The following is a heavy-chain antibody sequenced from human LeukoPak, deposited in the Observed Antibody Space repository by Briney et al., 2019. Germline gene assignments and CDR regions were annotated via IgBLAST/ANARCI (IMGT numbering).Heavy chain of an antibody. D-gene: IGHD5-24*01. CDR3: ARSLATAVNCFDP. Sequence: GRSLRLSCAASGFTFSQHWMYWVRHAPGKGRVWVSRIKGDGITTNYAAFVEGRFTISRDNAKNTMYLQMNSLRAEDTAVYYCARSLATAVNCFDPWGQGTLVTVSS. CDR1: GFTFSQHW. CDR2: IKGDGITT. J-gene: IGHJ5*02. V-gene: IGHV3-74*01.